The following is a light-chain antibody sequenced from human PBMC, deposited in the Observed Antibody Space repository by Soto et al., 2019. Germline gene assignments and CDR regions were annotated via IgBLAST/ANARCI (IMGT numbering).Light chain of an antibody. CDR3: LQDFNYPWT. J-gene: IGKJ1*01. CDR1: QSISNS. CDR2: GAS. Sequence: EKVMTQSPATLSVSAGERASLSCRASQSISNSLAWYQQKPGQAPRLLIYGASSRATGIPDRFSGSGSGTDFTLTISGLQPEDFATYFCLQDFNYPWTFGQGTKVDIK. V-gene: IGKV3D-15*01.